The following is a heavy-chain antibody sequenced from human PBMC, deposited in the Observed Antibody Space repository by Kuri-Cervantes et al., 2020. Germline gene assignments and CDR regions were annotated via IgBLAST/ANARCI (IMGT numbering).Heavy chain of an antibody. CDR2: INHSGST. CDR3: ARARGTAGTFDY. J-gene: IGHJ4*02. V-gene: IGHV4-34*01. Sequence: FGDYAMSWVRQPPGKGLEWIGEINHSGSTNYNPSLKSRVTISVDTSKNQFSLKLSSVTAADTAVYYCARARGTAGTFDYWGQGTLVTVSS. CDR1: FGDYA. D-gene: IGHD1-1*01.